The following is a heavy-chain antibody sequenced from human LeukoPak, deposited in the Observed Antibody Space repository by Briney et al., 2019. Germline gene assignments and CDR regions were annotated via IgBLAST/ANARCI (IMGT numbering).Heavy chain of an antibody. V-gene: IGHV3-7*01. CDR2: INQDGSDK. D-gene: IGHD2-2*01. CDR3: ARDGYCSTTNCPRRGAY. J-gene: IGHJ4*02. Sequence: GGSLRLSCAASGFTFSSYWVNWVRQAPGKGLEWVANINQDGSDKYYVDSVKGRFTISRDNAKNSLYLQMNSLRAEDTAVYYCARDGYCSTTNCPRRGAYWGQGTLVTVSS. CDR1: GFTFSSYW.